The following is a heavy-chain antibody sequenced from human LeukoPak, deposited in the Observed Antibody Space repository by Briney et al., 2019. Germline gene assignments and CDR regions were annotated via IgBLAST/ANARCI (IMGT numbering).Heavy chain of an antibody. V-gene: IGHV3-21*01. CDR1: GFTFSSDW. J-gene: IGHJ4*02. Sequence: GGSLRLSCAVSGFTFSSDWMIWVRQAPGKGLEWVSSISSSSSYIYYADSVKGRFTVSRDNAKKSLFLQMNSLRAEDTAVYYCARPRGCGSATCNNFDYWGQGTLVTVSS. D-gene: IGHD2-15*01. CDR3: ARPRGCGSATCNNFDY. CDR2: ISSSSSYI.